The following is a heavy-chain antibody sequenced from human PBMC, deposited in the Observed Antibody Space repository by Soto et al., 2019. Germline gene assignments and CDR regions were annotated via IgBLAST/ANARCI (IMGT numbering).Heavy chain of an antibody. CDR3: AREAYYDFWSGYRIHYYYYGMDV. D-gene: IGHD3-3*01. Sequence: GGSLRLSCAASGFTFSSYAMHWVRQAPGKGLEWVAVISYDGSNKYYADSVKGRFTISRDNSKNTLYLQMNSLRAEDTAVYYCAREAYYDFWSGYRIHYYYYGMDVWGQGTTVTVSS. CDR2: ISYDGSNK. CDR1: GFTFSSYA. J-gene: IGHJ6*02. V-gene: IGHV3-30-3*01.